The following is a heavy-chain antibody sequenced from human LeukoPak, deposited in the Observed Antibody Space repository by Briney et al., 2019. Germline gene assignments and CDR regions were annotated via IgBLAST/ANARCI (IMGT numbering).Heavy chain of an antibody. J-gene: IGHJ3*02. CDR1: GGSISSGSYY. V-gene: IGHV4-39*01. CDR2: IYYSGST. Sequence: PSETLSLTCTVSGGSISSGSYYWGWIRQPPGKGLEWIGSIYYSGSTYYNPSLKSRVTISVDTSKNQFSLKLSSVTAADTAVYYCARHLGVIKMGGDDAFDIWGQGTMVTVSS. D-gene: IGHD3-16*01. CDR3: ARHLGVIKMGGDDAFDI.